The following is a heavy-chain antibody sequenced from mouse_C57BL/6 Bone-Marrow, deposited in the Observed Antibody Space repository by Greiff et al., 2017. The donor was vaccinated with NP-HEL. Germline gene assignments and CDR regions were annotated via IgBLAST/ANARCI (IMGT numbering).Heavy chain of an antibody. CDR2: IYPRSGNT. Sequence: LEESGAELARPGASVKLSCKASGYTFTSYGISWVKQRTGQGLEWIGEIYPRSGNTYYNEKFKGKATLTADKSSSTAYMELRSLTSEDSAVYFCARTDYYSNFYWCFDVWGTGTTVTVSS. J-gene: IGHJ1*03. CDR3: ARTDYYSNFYWCFDV. V-gene: IGHV1-81*01. D-gene: IGHD2-5*01. CDR1: GYTFTSYG.